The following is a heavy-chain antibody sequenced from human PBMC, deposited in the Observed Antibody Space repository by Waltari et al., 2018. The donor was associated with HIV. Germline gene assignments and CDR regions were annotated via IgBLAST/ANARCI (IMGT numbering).Heavy chain of an antibody. J-gene: IGHJ6*02. CDR2: IYYDGNNK. D-gene: IGHD6-13*01. Sequence: QVHLVESGGGVVQPGGSLKLSCAASGFTFSNYLMHWVRQAPGKGLEWLTFIYYDGNNKNYADSVKGRFTISRDNSKKTLYLQMNSLRHEDTAVYYCARGGLAISPAGTRLYTGMDVWGQGTTVTVSS. V-gene: IGHV3-30*02. CDR1: GFTFSNYL. CDR3: ARGGLAISPAGTRLYTGMDV.